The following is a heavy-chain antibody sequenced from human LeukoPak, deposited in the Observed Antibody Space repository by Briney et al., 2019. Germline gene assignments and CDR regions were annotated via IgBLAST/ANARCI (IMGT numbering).Heavy chain of an antibody. CDR2: INHSGGT. J-gene: IGHJ4*02. Sequence: PSETLSLTCTLYGDSLNDSYWSWIRQPPGKGLEWIGEINHSGGTHYNPSLWGRLTISIDTSKNKFSLQLIAVTAADTGVYFCARVSDIMISFGGVISYFDYWGQGAQVTVSS. D-gene: IGHD3-16*02. CDR1: GDSLNDSY. V-gene: IGHV4-34*01. CDR3: ARVSDIMISFGGVISYFDY.